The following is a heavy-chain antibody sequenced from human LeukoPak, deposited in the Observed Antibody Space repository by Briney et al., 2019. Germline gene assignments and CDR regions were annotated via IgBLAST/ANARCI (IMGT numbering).Heavy chain of an antibody. CDR1: GYTFTGFY. CDR3: ASSILWFGEPYNWFDP. Sequence: ASVRVSCKASGYTFTGFYIHWVRQAPGQGLEWMGWINPNSGATYYAQKFQGRVTMTRDTSISTAYMEVIRLTSDDTSVYYCASSILWFGEPYNWFDPWGQGTLVTVSS. J-gene: IGHJ5*02. D-gene: IGHD3-10*01. CDR2: INPNSGAT. V-gene: IGHV1-2*02.